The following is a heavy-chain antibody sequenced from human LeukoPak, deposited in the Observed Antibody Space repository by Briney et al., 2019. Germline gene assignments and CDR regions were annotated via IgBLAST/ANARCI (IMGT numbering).Heavy chain of an antibody. D-gene: IGHD4-17*01. CDR1: GGTFSSYA. V-gene: IGHV1-69*05. Sequence: GSSVKVSCKASGGTFSSYAISWVRQAPGQGLEWMGGIIPIFGTANYAQKFQGRVTITTDESTSTAYMELSSLRSEDTAVYYCARGFPTASSRNTWNWFDPWGQETLVTVSS. CDR2: IIPIFGTA. J-gene: IGHJ5*02. CDR3: ARGFPTASSRNTWNWFDP.